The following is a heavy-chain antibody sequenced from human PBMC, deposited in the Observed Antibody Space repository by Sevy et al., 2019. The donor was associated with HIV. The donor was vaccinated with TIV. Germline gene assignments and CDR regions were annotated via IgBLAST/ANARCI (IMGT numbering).Heavy chain of an antibody. D-gene: IGHD2-8*01. Sequence: SLKISCAASGFTFDDYAMHWVRQAPGKGLEWVSGISWNSGSIDYADSVKGRFTISRDNAKNSLYLQMKSLRADDTALYYCARDRDDGYCTNGVCFNFDNWGQGTLVTVSS. CDR2: ISWNSGSI. V-gene: IGHV3-9*01. J-gene: IGHJ4*01. CDR3: ARDRDDGYCTNGVCFNFDN. CDR1: GFTFDDYA.